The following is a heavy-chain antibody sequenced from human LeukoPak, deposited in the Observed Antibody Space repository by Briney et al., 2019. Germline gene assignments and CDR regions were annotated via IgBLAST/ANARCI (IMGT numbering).Heavy chain of an antibody. CDR1: GFTFSSYW. CDR2: IKQDGSEK. J-gene: IGHJ6*03. V-gene: IGHV3-7*01. CDR3: ARVTMVRGVIDYYYYMDV. D-gene: IGHD3-10*01. Sequence: GGSLRLSCAASGFTFSSYWMSWVRQAPGKGLEWVANIKQDGSEKYYVDSVKGRFTISRDNAKNSLYLQMNSLRAEDTAVYYCARVTMVRGVIDYYYYMDVWGKGTTVTVSS.